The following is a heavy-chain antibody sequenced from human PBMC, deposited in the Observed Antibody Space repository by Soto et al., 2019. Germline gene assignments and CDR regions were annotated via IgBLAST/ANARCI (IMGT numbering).Heavy chain of an antibody. D-gene: IGHD1-26*01. CDR3: ARSFRSSEYYYSCYGMDV. CDR1: GGTFSSYA. Sequence: ASVKVSCKASGGTFSSYAISWVRQAPGQGLEWMGGIIPIFGTANYAQKFLGRVTITADESTSTAYMELSSPSSEDTAVYYCARSFRSSEYYYSCYGMDVWGQGTRVTVSS. J-gene: IGHJ6*02. CDR2: IIPIFGTA. V-gene: IGHV1-69*13.